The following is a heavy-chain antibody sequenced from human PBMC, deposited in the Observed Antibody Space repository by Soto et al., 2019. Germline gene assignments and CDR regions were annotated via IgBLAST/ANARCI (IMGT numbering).Heavy chain of an antibody. CDR3: AKYVGRNGMDV. Sequence: PGASLRLSCAASGFNCSSYAMSWVRQAPGKGLEWASAISGSGGSTYYADSVKGRFKISRVNTKNTLYLQMKSLRAEDTAVYYCAKYVGRNGMDVWGQGTTVTVSS. D-gene: IGHD2-15*01. CDR1: GFNCSSYA. J-gene: IGHJ6*02. CDR2: ISGSGGST. V-gene: IGHV3-23*01.